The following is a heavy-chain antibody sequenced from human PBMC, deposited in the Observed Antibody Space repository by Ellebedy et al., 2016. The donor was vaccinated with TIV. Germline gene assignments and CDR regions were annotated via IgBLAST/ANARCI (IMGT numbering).Heavy chain of an antibody. V-gene: IGHV3-7*01. CDR2: IKQDGSEK. J-gene: IGHJ4*02. D-gene: IGHD3-16*02. CDR1: GFTFSSYW. Sequence: GGSLRLSXAASGFTFSSYWMSWVRQAPGKGLEWVANIKQDGSEKYYVDSVKGRFTISRDNAKNSLYLQMNSLRAEDTAVYYCARESLEPYDYVWGSYRSDLHYWGQGTLITVSS. CDR3: ARESLEPYDYVWGSYRSDLHY.